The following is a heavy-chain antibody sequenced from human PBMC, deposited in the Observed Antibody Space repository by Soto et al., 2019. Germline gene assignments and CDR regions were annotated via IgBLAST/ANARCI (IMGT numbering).Heavy chain of an antibody. CDR1: GFTFSNYG. D-gene: IGHD1-7*01. J-gene: IGHJ6*01. CDR3: AKYWNYGGCYSFSGMDV. V-gene: IGHV3-30*18. Sequence: QVQLVESGGGVVQPGRSLSLSCTASGFTFSNYGMHWVRQAPGKGPQWVAGISYDGSNKYYADSVKGRFTISSDNSKNTLYLTMNSLRAEDRAVYYCAKYWNYGGCYSFSGMDVWGQGTTVTVSS. CDR2: ISYDGSNK.